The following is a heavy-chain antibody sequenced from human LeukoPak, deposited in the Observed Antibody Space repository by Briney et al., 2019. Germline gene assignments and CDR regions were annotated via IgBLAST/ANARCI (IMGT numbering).Heavy chain of an antibody. V-gene: IGHV3-30*03. CDR3: ATHYYYYGMDV. CDR2: ISYDGSNK. J-gene: IGHJ6*02. CDR1: GFTFSSYG. Sequence: GGSLRLSCAASGFTFSSYGMHWVRQAPGKGLEWVAVISYDGSNKYYADSVKGRFTISRDNSKNTLYLQMNSLRAEDTAVYHCATHYYYYGMDVWGQGTTVTVSS.